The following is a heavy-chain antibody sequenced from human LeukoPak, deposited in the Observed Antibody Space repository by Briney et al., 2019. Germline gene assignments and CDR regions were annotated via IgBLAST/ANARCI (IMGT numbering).Heavy chain of an antibody. V-gene: IGHV3-23*01. D-gene: IGHD3-16*02. CDR1: GFTFSSYA. Sequence: PGRSLRLSCAASGFTFSSYAMSWVRQAPGKGLEWVSAISGSGGSTYYADSVKGRFTISRDNSKNTLYLQMNSLRAEDTAVYYCAKAGDYDYVWGSYRVYYFDYWGQGTLVTVSS. CDR3: AKAGDYDYVWGSYRVYYFDY. CDR2: ISGSGGST. J-gene: IGHJ4*02.